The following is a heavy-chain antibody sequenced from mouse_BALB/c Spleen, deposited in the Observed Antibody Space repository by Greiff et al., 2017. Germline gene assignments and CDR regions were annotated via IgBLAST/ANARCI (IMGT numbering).Heavy chain of an antibody. CDR1: GFTFSSFG. Sequence: EVKLVESGGGLVQPGGSRKLSCAASGFTFSSFGMHWVRQAPEKGLEWVAYISSGSSTIYYADTVKGRFTISRDNPKNTLFLQMTSLRSEDTAMYYCARGGYYGNSYAMDYWGQGTSVTVSS. J-gene: IGHJ4*01. D-gene: IGHD2-1*01. V-gene: IGHV5-17*02. CDR3: ARGGYYGNSYAMDY. CDR2: ISSGSSTI.